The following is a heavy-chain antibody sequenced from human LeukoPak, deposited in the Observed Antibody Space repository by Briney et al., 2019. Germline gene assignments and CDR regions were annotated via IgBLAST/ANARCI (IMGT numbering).Heavy chain of an antibody. V-gene: IGHV4-39*07. Sequence: SETLSLTCTVSGGSISSSTYYWGWIRQPPGKGLEWIGSIYYSGSTYYNPSLKSRVTMSVDTSKNQFSLKLSSVTAADTAVYYCARAADVDTAMVHWGQGTLVTVSS. J-gene: IGHJ4*02. D-gene: IGHD5-18*01. CDR2: IYYSGST. CDR1: GGSISSSTYY. CDR3: ARAADVDTAMVH.